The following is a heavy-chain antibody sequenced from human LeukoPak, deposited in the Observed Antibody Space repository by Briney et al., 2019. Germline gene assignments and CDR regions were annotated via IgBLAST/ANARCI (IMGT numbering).Heavy chain of an antibody. V-gene: IGHV1-2*02. Sequence: ASVRVSCKAAGYTFAGYDIHWVGQSPRPRVGERGGMDSNCGGQNYEQKFHRRVTMTRDTSIRTDYMELSRLKSDDTAVYYCASQTAIVNYYYHLDLWGKGTTATVSS. D-gene: IGHD5-18*01. CDR3: ASQTAIVNYYYHLDL. J-gene: IGHJ6*03. CDR1: GYTFAGYD. CDR2: MDSNCGGQ.